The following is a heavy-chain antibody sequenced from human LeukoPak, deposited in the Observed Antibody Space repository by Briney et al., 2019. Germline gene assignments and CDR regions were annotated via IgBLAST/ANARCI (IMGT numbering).Heavy chain of an antibody. CDR3: ARDKTGTYYFDY. CDR2: IKQDGSEK. V-gene: IGHV3-7*03. Sequence: GGSLRLSCAASGFTFSSHCMIWVRQAPGKGLEWVANIKQDGSEKYYVDSVKGRFTISRDNAKNSLYLQMNSLRAEDTAVYYCARDKTGTYYFDYWGQGTLVTVSS. J-gene: IGHJ4*02. CDR1: GFTFSSHC. D-gene: IGHD3-10*01.